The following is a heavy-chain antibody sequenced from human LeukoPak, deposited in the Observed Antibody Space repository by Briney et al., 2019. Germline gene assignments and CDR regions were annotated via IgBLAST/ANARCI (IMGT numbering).Heavy chain of an antibody. CDR3: ARGPRTNFDY. D-gene: IGHD1-7*01. J-gene: IGHJ4*02. V-gene: IGHV1-2*02. CDR1: GYTFTGYY. Sequence: VASVKVSCKASGYTFTGYYMHWVRQAPGQGLEWMGWINPNSGGTNYAQKFQGRATMTRNTSISTAYMELSSLRSEDTAVYYCARGPRTNFDYWGQGTLVTVSS. CDR2: INPNSGGT.